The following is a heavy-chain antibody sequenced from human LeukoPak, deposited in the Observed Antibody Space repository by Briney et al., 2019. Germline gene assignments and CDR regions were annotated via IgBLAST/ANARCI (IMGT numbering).Heavy chain of an antibody. CDR2: ISGSGGST. CDR3: AKVGISGSYAFDY. V-gene: IGHV3-23*01. J-gene: IGHJ4*02. CDR1: GFTFSSYA. Sequence: PGGSLRLSCAASGFTFSSYAMSWVRQAPGKGLEWVSAISGSGGSTYYADSVKGRSTISRDNSKNTLYLQMNSLRAEDTAVYCCAKVGISGSYAFDYWGQGTLVTVSS. D-gene: IGHD1-26*01.